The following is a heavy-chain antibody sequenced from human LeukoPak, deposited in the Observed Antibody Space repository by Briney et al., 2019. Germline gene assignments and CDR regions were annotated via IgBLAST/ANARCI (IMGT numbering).Heavy chain of an antibody. CDR2: INHSGST. D-gene: IGHD4-11*01. Sequence: ASETLSLTCAVYGGSFSGYHWSWIRQPPGKGLEWIGEINHSGSTNYNPSLKSRVTISVDTSKNQFSLKLSSVTAADTAVYYCAILSRTTQLDYWGQGTLVTVSS. CDR3: AILSRTTQLDY. V-gene: IGHV4-34*01. J-gene: IGHJ4*02. CDR1: GGSFSGYH.